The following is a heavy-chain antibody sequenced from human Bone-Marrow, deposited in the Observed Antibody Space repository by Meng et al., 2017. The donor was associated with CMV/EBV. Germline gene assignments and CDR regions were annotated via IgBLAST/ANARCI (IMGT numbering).Heavy chain of an antibody. D-gene: IGHD6-25*01. CDR1: GFTFSSYW. CDR2: ISSSSSTI. Sequence: GESLKISCAASGFTFSSYWMSWVRQAPGKGLEWVSYISSSSSTIYYADSVKGRFTISRDNAKNSLYLQMNSLRAEDTAVYYCARDHMVRAAQLYYYYGMDVWGQGTTVTVSS. J-gene: IGHJ6*02. V-gene: IGHV3-48*04. CDR3: ARDHMVRAAQLYYYYGMDV.